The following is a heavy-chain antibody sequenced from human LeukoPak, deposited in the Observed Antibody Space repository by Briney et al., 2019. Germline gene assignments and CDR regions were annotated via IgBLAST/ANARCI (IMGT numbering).Heavy chain of an antibody. CDR2: IYYSGST. CDR3: ARAPTVLVGYCSSSSCQADY. J-gene: IGHJ4*02. D-gene: IGHD2-2*01. Sequence: PSETLSLTCTVSDGSISSYYWSWIRQPPGKGLEWIEYIYYSGSTNYNPSLKSRVTISVDTSKNQFSLKLSSVTAADTAVYYCARAPTVLVGYCSSSSCQADYWGQGTLVTVSS. V-gene: IGHV4-59*01. CDR1: DGSISSYY.